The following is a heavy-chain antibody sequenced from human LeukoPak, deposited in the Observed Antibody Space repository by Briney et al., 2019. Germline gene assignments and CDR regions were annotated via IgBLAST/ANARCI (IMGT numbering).Heavy chain of an antibody. J-gene: IGHJ3*02. CDR1: GYTFTGYY. V-gene: IGHV1-2*02. D-gene: IGHD3-22*01. CDR3: ARESADYYDSSGSLRLDAFDI. CDR2: INPNSGGT. Sequence: ASVKVSCKASGYTFTGYYMHWVRQAPGQGLEWMGWINPNSGGTNYAQKFQGRVTMTRDTSISTAYMELSRLRSDDTAVNYCARESADYYDSSGSLRLDAFDIWGQGTVVTVSS.